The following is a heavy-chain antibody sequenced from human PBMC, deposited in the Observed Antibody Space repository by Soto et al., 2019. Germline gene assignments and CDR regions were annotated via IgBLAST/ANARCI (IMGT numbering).Heavy chain of an antibody. CDR1: GYTFTSYG. D-gene: IGHD6-13*01. Sequence: ASVKVSCKASGYTFTSYGIHWVRQAPGQRLEWMGWINAANGDTKYSPKFQGRVTITRDTSASTAYMELSSLRSEGTAVYYCVRRHVSAAGIDWFDPWGQGTLVTVSS. V-gene: IGHV1-3*01. CDR2: INAANGDT. CDR3: VRRHVSAAGIDWFDP. J-gene: IGHJ5*02.